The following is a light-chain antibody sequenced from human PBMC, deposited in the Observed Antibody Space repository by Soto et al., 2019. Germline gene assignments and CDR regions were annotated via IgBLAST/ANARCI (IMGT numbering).Light chain of an antibody. CDR2: DAY. Sequence: EVVLTRSPFTLSLSPGERATLSCRASQSFRGLLAWYQQKPGQAPRLLIYDAYNRATGIPPRFSGSGSGTDFTLTISSLEPEDSAVYYCQQRHMWPITFGQGTRLEI. J-gene: IGKJ5*01. CDR3: QQRHMWPIT. CDR1: QSFRGL. V-gene: IGKV3-11*01.